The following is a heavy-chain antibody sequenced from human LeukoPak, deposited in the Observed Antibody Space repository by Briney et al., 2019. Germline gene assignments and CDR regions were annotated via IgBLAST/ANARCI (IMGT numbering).Heavy chain of an antibody. V-gene: IGHV4-30-2*01. J-gene: IGHJ4*02. D-gene: IGHD2-2*01. Sequence: SSQTLSLTCAVSGGSISSGGYSWSWIRQPPGKGLEWIGYIYHSGSTYYNPSLKRRVTISVDRSKNQFSLKLSSVTAADTAVYYCARALYCSSTSCSYFDYWGQGTLVTVSS. CDR1: GGSISSGGYS. CDR3: ARALYCSSTSCSYFDY. CDR2: IYHSGST.